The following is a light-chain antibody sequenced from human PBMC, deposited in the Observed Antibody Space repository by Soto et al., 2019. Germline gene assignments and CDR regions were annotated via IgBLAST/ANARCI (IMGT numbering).Light chain of an antibody. J-gene: IGKJ2*01. Sequence: EIVMTQSPATLSVSPGERATLSCRASQSVSSNLSWYQQKTGQAPSLLIYGASTRATGTPARFSGSGSGTEFTLTISSLQSEDFAVYYCQQYNNWPPYTFGQGTKLEIK. CDR1: QSVSSN. V-gene: IGKV3-15*01. CDR3: QQYNNWPPYT. CDR2: GAS.